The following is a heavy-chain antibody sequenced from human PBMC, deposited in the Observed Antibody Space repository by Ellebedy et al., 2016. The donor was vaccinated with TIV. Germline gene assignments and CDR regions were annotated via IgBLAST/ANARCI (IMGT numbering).Heavy chain of an antibody. V-gene: IGHV3-23*01. CDR2: ISGSGGST. CDR1: GFTFSSYA. J-gene: IGHJ6*02. Sequence: GGSLRLXCAASGFTFSSYAMSWVRQAPGKGLEWVSAISGSGGSTYYADSVKGRFTISRDNAKNSLYLQMNSLRAEDTAVYYCARDDYGDYVSSYYYYGMDVWGQGTTVTVSS. D-gene: IGHD4-17*01. CDR3: ARDDYGDYVSSYYYYGMDV.